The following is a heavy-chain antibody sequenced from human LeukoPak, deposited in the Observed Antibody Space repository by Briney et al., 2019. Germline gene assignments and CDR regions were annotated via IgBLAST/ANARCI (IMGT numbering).Heavy chain of an antibody. CDR2: INPNSGGT. V-gene: IGHV1-2*02. D-gene: IGHD1-26*01. CDR3: VRDTDYSGNIAWFDP. CDR1: GYTFTGYN. Sequence: EASVNVSCKASGYTFTGYNMHWVRQAPGQGFEWMGWINPNSGGTNYAQKFQGRVTMTRDTSISTAYMELRGLRSDDTAVYYCVRDTDYSGNIAWFDPWGQGTLVTVSS. J-gene: IGHJ5*02.